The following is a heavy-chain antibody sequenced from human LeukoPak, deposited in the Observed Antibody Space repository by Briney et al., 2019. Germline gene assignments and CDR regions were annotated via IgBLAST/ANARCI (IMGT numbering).Heavy chain of an antibody. CDR1: GYTFTSYG. V-gene: IGHV1-18*01. D-gene: IGHD6-19*01. Sequence: ASVKVSCKASGYTFTSYGISWVRQAPGQGLEWMGRISAYNGNTNYAQKLQGRVTMTTDTSTSTAYMELRSLRSDDTAVYYCARDKILAVYYYYMDVWGKGTTVTVSS. J-gene: IGHJ6*03. CDR2: ISAYNGNT. CDR3: ARDKILAVYYYYMDV.